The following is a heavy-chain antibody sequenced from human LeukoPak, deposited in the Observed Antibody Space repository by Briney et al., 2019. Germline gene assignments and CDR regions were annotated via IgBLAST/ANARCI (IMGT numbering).Heavy chain of an antibody. Sequence: HPGGSLRLSCAASGFTFDDYAMHWVRQAPGKGLEWVSGISWNSGSIGYADSVKGRFTISRDNSKNTLYLQMNSLRAEDTAVYYCARPYYYDSSGYPYYFDYWGQGTLVTVSS. CDR2: ISWNSGSI. CDR1: GFTFDDYA. J-gene: IGHJ4*02. D-gene: IGHD3-22*01. V-gene: IGHV3-9*01. CDR3: ARPYYYDSSGYPYYFDY.